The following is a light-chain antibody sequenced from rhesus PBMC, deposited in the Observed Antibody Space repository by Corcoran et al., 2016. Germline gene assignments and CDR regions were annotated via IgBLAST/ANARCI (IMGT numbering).Light chain of an antibody. CDR2: KAT. J-gene: IGKJ3*01. CDR3: LQYTTTPLT. CDR1: QSISSW. V-gene: IGKV1-22*01. Sequence: DIQMTQSPSSLSASVGDTVNIRVRARQSISSWLDLYQQKPGKAPKLLIYKATNLQSGVPPRFSGSGSGTGFTRPISSLQPGNLATYCCLQYTTTPLTFGPGTKLVV.